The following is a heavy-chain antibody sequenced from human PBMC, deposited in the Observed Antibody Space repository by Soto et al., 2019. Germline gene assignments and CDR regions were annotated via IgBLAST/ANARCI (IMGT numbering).Heavy chain of an antibody. J-gene: IGHJ4*02. Sequence: QVQLVQSGAEVKKPGSSVLVYCKASGGTFSSYAISWVRQAPGQGLEWMGGIIPIFGTANYAQKFQGRVTITADKSTSTAYMELSSLRSEDTAVYYCARDLERYSSSWVFDYWGQGTLVTVSS. CDR2: IIPIFGTA. CDR3: ARDLERYSSSWVFDY. CDR1: GGTFSSYA. V-gene: IGHV1-69*06. D-gene: IGHD6-6*01.